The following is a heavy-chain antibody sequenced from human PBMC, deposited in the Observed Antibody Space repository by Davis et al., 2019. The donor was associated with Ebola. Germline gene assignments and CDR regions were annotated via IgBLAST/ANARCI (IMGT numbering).Heavy chain of an antibody. J-gene: IGHJ4*02. Sequence: SETLSLTCTVSGGSISSSSYYWGWIRQPPGKGLEWIGSIYYSGSTYYNPSLKSRVTISVDPSDNKFFLRLTSVTAADSALYYCARQSRLQTSSWYFDSWGQGTLVSVSS. V-gene: IGHV4-39*01. D-gene: IGHD6-13*01. CDR2: IYYSGST. CDR1: GGSISSSSYY. CDR3: ARQSRLQTSSWYFDS.